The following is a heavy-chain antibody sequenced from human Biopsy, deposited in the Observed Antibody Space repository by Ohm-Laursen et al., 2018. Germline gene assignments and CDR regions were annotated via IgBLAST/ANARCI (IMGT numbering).Heavy chain of an antibody. D-gene: IGHD2-2*02. Sequence: TQTLTLTRTLSGFSLNTRGMSVTWIRQPPGKALEWLARIDWDDAKFYSESLKTRLTISKGTSENHVVLTLSDVAPVDTATYYCARIPILVVPATIVYRHRRHLQGLDVWGQGTTVIVSS. CDR3: ARIPILVVPATIVYRHRRHLQGLDV. CDR1: GFSLNTRGMS. CDR2: IDWDDAK. V-gene: IGHV2-70*16. J-gene: IGHJ6*02.